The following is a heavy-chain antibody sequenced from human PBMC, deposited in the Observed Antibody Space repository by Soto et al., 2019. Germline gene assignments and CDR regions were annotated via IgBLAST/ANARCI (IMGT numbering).Heavy chain of an antibody. Sequence: SQTLSLTCVISGDSVSSDITSWNWIRQSPSRGLEWLGRTYYRSKWFHDYAASVKSRITINPDTSKNQFSLELNSMTPEDTAVYYCARGNALDVCGQGTVVTV. D-gene: IGHD3-10*01. J-gene: IGHJ3*01. CDR2: TYYRSKWFH. CDR3: ARGNALDV. CDR1: GDSVSSDITS. V-gene: IGHV6-1*01.